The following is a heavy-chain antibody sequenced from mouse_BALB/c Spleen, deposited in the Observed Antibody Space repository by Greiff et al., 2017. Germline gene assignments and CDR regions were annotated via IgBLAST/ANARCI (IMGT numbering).Heavy chain of an antibody. V-gene: IGHV5-15*02. Sequence: EVQRVESGGGLVQPGGSRKLSCAASGFTFSDYGMAWVRQAPGKGPEWVAFISNLAYSIYYADTVTGRFTISRENAKNTLYLEMSSLRSEDTAMYYCAREGIHYYGSFDYWGQGTTLTVSS. CDR2: ISNLAYSI. J-gene: IGHJ2*01. D-gene: IGHD1-2*01. CDR3: AREGIHYYGSFDY. CDR1: GFTFSDYG.